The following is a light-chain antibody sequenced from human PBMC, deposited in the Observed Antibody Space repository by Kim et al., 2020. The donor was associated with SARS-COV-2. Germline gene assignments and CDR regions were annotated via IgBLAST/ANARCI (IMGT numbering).Light chain of an antibody. J-gene: IGLJ2*01. CDR1: SRRNYY. CDR3: QSRDSGGNVL. Sequence: VDLGQTVRITCQGDSRRNYYATWYQQRPRQAPVLVIYGRNNRPSGIPDRFSGSSSGNTASLTISGAQAEDEADFYCQSRDSGGNVLFGGGTKVTVL. CDR2: GRN. V-gene: IGLV3-19*01.